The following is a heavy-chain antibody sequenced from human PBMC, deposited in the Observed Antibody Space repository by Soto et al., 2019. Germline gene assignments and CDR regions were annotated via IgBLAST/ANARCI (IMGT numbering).Heavy chain of an antibody. Sequence: QVQLQESGPGLVRPSETLSLTCTVSGGSVSTGSYDWSWIRQPPGKGLEWIGKIFFTGSAHYNPSLRNRVTMSVDTSKDQFSLTLPSVTAADKAVYYCARDGHGMDVWGQGTTVTVSS. CDR2: IFFTGSA. CDR1: GGSVSTGSYD. CDR3: ARDGHGMDV. V-gene: IGHV4-61*01. J-gene: IGHJ6*02.